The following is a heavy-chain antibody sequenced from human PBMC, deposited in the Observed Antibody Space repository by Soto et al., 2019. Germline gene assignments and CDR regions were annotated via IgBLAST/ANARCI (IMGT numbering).Heavy chain of an antibody. CDR3: ARGRPDGARLDP. D-gene: IGHD6-6*01. J-gene: IGHJ5*02. CDR1: GGSISSGDYY. Sequence: SETLSLTCTVSGGSISSGDYYWSWIRQPPGKGLEWIGYIYYSGSTYYNPSLKSRVTISVDTSKNQFSLKLSSVTAADTAVYYCARGRPDGARLDPGGQGTLVTVSS. CDR2: IYYSGST. V-gene: IGHV4-30-4*01.